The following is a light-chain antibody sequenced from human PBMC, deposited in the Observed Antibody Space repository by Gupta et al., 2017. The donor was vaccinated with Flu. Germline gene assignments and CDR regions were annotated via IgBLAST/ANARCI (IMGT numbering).Light chain of an antibody. Sequence: EIVLTQSPGTLSLSPGEIATLSCRASQSVSSSYLAWYQQTPGQAPRLLIYGASSRATGIPDKYSGSGSGTHLSLSISILVRENFAVYYSRQDGSSPWTFGQRTKVEIK. J-gene: IGKJ1*01. V-gene: IGKV3-20*01. CDR2: GAS. CDR1: QSVSSSY. CDR3: RQDGSSPWT.